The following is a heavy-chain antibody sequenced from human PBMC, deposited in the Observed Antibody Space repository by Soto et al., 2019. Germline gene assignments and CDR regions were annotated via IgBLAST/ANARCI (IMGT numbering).Heavy chain of an antibody. J-gene: IGHJ3*01. D-gene: IGHD2-15*01. Sequence: QIHLHQSGPGLVKPSQTLSLTCVISGDSVSTNSATWNCIRQSPSRGLEWLGRTYLRSMLYTEYAVSVKSRIALRPDISTILFSLQPRSVPTEDTAMYLCEIAAVAFDAFDLWGQGTVATVSS. CDR2: TYLRSMLYT. CDR1: GDSVSTNSAT. CDR3: EIAAVAFDAFDL. V-gene: IGHV6-1*01.